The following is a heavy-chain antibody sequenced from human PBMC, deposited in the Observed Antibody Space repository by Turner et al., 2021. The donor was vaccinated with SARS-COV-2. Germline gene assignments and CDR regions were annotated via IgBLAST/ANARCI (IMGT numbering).Heavy chain of an antibody. J-gene: IGHJ3*02. CDR1: GYTFTGYY. CDR2: INPNSGGT. D-gene: IGHD5-12*01. Sequence: QVQLVQSGAVVKKPGASVKVSCKASGYTFTGYYMHWVRQAPGQGLEWMGWINPNSGGTNYAQKFQGRVTMTRDTSISTAYMELSRLGSDDTAVYYCAVLEMATITDAFDIWGQGTMVTVSS. V-gene: IGHV1-2*02. CDR3: AVLEMATITDAFDI.